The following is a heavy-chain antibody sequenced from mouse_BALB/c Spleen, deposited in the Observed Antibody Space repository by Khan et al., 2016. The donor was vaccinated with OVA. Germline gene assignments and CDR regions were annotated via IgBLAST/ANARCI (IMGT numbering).Heavy chain of an antibody. CDR2: INPPIGNT. V-gene: IGHV14-3*02. J-gene: IGHJ2*01. CDR3: ARMARK. Sequence: VRLQQSGAELVKSGATVKLSCTASGLTIKDTYMHWLKQWPKQGLEWMERINPPIGNTKYLPSFQGRATITADTSSNTPYLQLSSLTSEDTAVYYCARMARKWGQGTTLTVSS. CDR1: GLTIKDTY.